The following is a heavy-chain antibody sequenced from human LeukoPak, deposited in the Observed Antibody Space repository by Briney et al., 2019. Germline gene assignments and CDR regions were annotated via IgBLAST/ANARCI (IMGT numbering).Heavy chain of an antibody. D-gene: IGHD3-3*01. CDR3: ARDRAWNYFDY. CDR1: GFTFSRHG. Sequence: GGSLRLSCAPSGFTFSRHGMHWVRQAPGKGLEWVAIISNDGSRKYYAHSVEGRFTISRDNSKNALYLQMDSLRAEDTAVYYCARDRAWNYFDYWGQGTLVTVSS. CDR2: ISNDGSRK. J-gene: IGHJ4*02. V-gene: IGHV3-30*03.